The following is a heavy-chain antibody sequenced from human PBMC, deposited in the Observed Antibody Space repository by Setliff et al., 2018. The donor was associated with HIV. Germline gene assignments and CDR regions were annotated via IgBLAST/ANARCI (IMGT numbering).Heavy chain of an antibody. CDR1: GGSFSGYY. CDR3: ASLDGSESPYIYYYYMDV. CDR2: FNHGRST. J-gene: IGHJ6*03. V-gene: IGHV4-34*01. Sequence: PSETLSLTCAVYGGSFSGYYWSWIRQPPGKGLEWIGEFNHGRSTNNNPSLKSRVTISVDTSKNQFSLKLSSVTAADTAVYYCASLDGSESPYIYYYYMDVWGKGTAVTVSS. D-gene: IGHD3-10*01.